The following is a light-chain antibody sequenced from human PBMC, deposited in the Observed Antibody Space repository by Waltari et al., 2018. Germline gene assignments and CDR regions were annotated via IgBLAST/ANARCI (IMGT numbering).Light chain of an antibody. CDR1: ETIMNY. Sequence: DIEMTQSPSSLSASVGARVTVTCRSSETIMNYLNWYQQKPGEAPTLLIFAASSLPSGVPSRFSGSGSGTDFTLTISSLQPEDFATYYCQQSFSHPRTFDRGTTVEI. CDR3: QQSFSHPRT. V-gene: IGKV1-39*01. CDR2: AAS. J-gene: IGKJ4*01.